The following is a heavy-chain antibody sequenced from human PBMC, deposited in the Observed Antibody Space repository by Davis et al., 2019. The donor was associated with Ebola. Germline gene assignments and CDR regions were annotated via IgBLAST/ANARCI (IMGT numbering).Heavy chain of an antibody. J-gene: IGHJ5*02. CDR2: INHSGST. CDR1: GRSFSGYY. Sequence: MPSETLSLTCAVYGRSFSGYYWSWIRQPPGKGLEWIGEINHSGSTNYNPSLKSRATISVDTSKNQFSLKLSSVTAADTAVYYCARGVGAITGWFDPWGQGTLVTVSS. CDR3: ARGVGAITGWFDP. V-gene: IGHV4-34*01. D-gene: IGHD1-26*01.